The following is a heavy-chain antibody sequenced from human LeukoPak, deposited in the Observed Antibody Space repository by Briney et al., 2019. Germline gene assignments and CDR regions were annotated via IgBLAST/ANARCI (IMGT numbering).Heavy chain of an antibody. J-gene: IGHJ4*02. V-gene: IGHV4-30-4*08. Sequence: SQTLSPTCTVSGGSISSGDYYWSWIRQPPGKGLEWIGYIYYSGSTYYNPSLKSRVTISVDTSKNQFSLKLSSVTAADTAVYYCAGNLVATSSIDYWGQGTLVTVSS. CDR1: GGSISSGDYY. CDR3: AGNLVATSSIDY. D-gene: IGHD5-12*01. CDR2: IYYSGST.